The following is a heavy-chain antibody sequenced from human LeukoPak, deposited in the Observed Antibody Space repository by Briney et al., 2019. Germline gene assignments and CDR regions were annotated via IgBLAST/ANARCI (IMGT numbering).Heavy chain of an antibody. V-gene: IGHV3-23*01. Sequence: PGGSLRLSCAASGFTFSNYAMSWVRQAPGKGLEWVSGISSSGGSIYYADSVKGRFTISRDNSKNTLYLQMNSLRAEDTAVYYCARAPGDPPNYWGQGTLVTVSS. CDR3: ARAPGDPPNY. CDR1: GFTFSNYA. CDR2: ISSSGGSI. D-gene: IGHD4-17*01. J-gene: IGHJ4*02.